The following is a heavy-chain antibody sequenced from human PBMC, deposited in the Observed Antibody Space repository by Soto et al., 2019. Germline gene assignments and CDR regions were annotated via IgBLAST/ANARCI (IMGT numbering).Heavy chain of an antibody. CDR2: VNHSGTT. CDR3: ARGGEYQLLLRDYYYHTMDV. V-gene: IGHV4-34*01. Sequence: QVQLQQWGAGLLKPSETLALTCAVYDGSISGYYWSWIRQPPGKGLEWIGEVNHSGTTNYNPSLKSRVTTSVDTYTNRFSLRLRSVTAADTAVYYCARGGEYQLLLRDYYYHTMDVWGKGTTVTVSS. CDR1: DGSISGYY. D-gene: IGHD2-2*01. J-gene: IGHJ6*03.